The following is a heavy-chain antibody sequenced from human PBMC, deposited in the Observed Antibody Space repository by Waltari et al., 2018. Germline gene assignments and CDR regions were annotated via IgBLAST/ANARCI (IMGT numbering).Heavy chain of an antibody. D-gene: IGHD5-12*01. Sequence: QLQLQESGPGLVKPSGTLSLTCTVSGDSMNSNFWWSWVRQPPEKGLEWIGQIHRSGRSNYNPSLESRVTISLDTSNRQFSLKLTSTTAADTAVYYCARDRDIGLYFDSWGQGTLVTVSP. CDR1: GDSMNSNFW. J-gene: IGHJ4*02. CDR3: ARDRDIGLYFDS. CDR2: IHRSGRS. V-gene: IGHV4-4*02.